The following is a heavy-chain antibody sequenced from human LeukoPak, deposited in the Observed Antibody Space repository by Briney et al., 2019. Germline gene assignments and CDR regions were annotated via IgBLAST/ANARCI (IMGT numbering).Heavy chain of an antibody. Sequence: TGGSLRLSCAASGFTFSSYGMHWVRQAPGKGLEWVAVISYDGSNKYYADSVKGRFTISRDNAKNSLYLQMNSLRAEDTAVYYCARRLRFLEWLFLDYWGQGTLVTVSS. CDR3: ARRLRFLEWLFLDY. CDR2: ISYDGSNK. CDR1: GFTFSSYG. V-gene: IGHV3-30*03. J-gene: IGHJ4*02. D-gene: IGHD3-3*01.